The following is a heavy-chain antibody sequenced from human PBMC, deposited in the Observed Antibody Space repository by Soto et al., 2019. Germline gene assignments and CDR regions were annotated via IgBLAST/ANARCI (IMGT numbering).Heavy chain of an antibody. CDR3: ARECVVVAATGTNWFDP. V-gene: IGHV3-33*01. J-gene: IGHJ5*02. Sequence: PGGSLRLSCAASGFTFSSYGMHWVRQAPGKGLEWVAVIWYDGSNKYYADSVKGRFTISRDNSKNTLYLQMNSLRAEDTAVYYCARECVVVAATGTNWFDPWGQGTLVTVS. CDR2: IWYDGSNK. CDR1: GFTFSSYG. D-gene: IGHD2-15*01.